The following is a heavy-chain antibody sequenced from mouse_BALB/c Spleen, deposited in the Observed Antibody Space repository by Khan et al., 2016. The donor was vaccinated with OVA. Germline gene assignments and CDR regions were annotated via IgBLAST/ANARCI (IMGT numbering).Heavy chain of an antibody. CDR3: ARRGYDYGRGSLFAF. Sequence: QVQLQQSGPGLVQPSQSLSITCTVSGFSLTNYSVHWGRQSPGKGLEWLGVIWSAGSTDYNAAFISRLTIRKDNSRSQVFFKMNSLQPNDTAIYYGARRGYDYGRGSLFAFWGQGTLVTVSA. CDR1: GFSLTNYS. CDR2: IWSAGST. D-gene: IGHD2-4*01. V-gene: IGHV2-2*02. J-gene: IGHJ3*01.